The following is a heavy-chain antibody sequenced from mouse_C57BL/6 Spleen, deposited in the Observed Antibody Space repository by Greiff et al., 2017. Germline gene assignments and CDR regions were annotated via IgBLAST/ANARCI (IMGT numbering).Heavy chain of an antibody. CDR3: ARFHYSNYDAMDY. V-gene: IGHV1-55*01. D-gene: IGHD2-5*01. Sequence: QVQLQQSGAELVKPGASVKMSCKASGYTFTSYWITWVKQRPGQGLEWIGDIYPGSGSTNYNEKFKSKATLTVDTSSSTAYMQLSSLTSEDSAVYYCARFHYSNYDAMDYWGQGTSVTVSS. J-gene: IGHJ4*01. CDR1: GYTFTSYW. CDR2: IYPGSGST.